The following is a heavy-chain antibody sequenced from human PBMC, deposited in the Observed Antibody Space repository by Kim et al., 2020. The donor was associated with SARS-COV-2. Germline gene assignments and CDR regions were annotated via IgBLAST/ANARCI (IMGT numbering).Heavy chain of an antibody. CDR1: GFTFSGSA. Sequence: GGSLRLSCAASGFTFSGSAIHWVRQASGKGLAWVGRIRSKANSYATAYAASVRGRFSISRDDSKNTAYLQMNNLKTEDTAVYYCTSVPATNSAFWAAFDIWGRGTKVTVSS. J-gene: IGHJ3*02. CDR3: TSVPATNSAFWAAFDI. D-gene: IGHD1-1*01. V-gene: IGHV3-73*01. CDR2: IRSKANSYAT.